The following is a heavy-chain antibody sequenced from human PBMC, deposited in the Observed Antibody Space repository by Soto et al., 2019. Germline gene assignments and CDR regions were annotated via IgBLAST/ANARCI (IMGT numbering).Heavy chain of an antibody. J-gene: IGHJ6*02. CDR2: IYYRGIT. V-gene: IGHV4-59*11. CDR1: GGSISSHY. Sequence: PSETLSLTCTVSGGSISSHYCSWVRQAPGKGLEWIGHIYYRGITSYNPSLRSRSTISVDTSNNQFSLKLNSVTTEDTAVYYCARDGREASGMDVWGQGTKVTVSS. CDR3: ARDGREASGMDV. D-gene: IGHD1-26*01.